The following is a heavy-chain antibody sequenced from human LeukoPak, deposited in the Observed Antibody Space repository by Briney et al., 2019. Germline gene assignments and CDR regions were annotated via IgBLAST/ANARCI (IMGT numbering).Heavy chain of an antibody. J-gene: IGHJ4*02. CDR2: INPSGGST. D-gene: IGHD2-15*01. CDR1: GYTFTSYY. V-gene: IGHV1-46*01. CDR3: AREGCSSDSCFYYFDY. Sequence: ASVKVSCKASGYTFTSYYMHWVRQAPGQGLELMGIINPSGGSTSYAQKFQGRVTMTRDTSTSTVYMELSSLRSEDTAVYYCAREGCSSDSCFYYFDYWGQGTLVTVSS.